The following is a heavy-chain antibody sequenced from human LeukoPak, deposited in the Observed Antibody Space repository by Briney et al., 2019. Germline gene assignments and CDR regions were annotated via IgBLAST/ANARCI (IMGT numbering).Heavy chain of an antibody. CDR3: ARKLRLGGNWFDP. CDR2: IIPISGTT. D-gene: IGHD1-26*01. Sequence: SVKVSCKTSGGTFTSYAITWVRQAPGQGLEWMGKIIPISGTTNYAQKFQGRVTSTADESTSTAYMELSSLRSEDTALYYCARKLRLGGNWFDPWGQGTLVTVSS. CDR1: GGTFTSYA. J-gene: IGHJ5*02. V-gene: IGHV1-69*13.